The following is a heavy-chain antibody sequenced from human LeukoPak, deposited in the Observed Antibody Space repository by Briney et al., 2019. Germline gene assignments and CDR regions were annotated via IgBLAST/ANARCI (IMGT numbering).Heavy chain of an antibody. Sequence: GGSLRLSCAASGFTFSTYAMTWVRQAPGKGLEWVSLISGTGGSTYYADSVKGRFTTSRDNSKNTLYLQMNSLRAEDTAVYYCAKEGSGYSYGYRVYWGQGTLVTVSS. CDR1: GFTFSTYA. CDR3: AKEGSGYSYGYRVY. CDR2: ISGTGGST. J-gene: IGHJ4*02. D-gene: IGHD5-18*01. V-gene: IGHV3-23*01.